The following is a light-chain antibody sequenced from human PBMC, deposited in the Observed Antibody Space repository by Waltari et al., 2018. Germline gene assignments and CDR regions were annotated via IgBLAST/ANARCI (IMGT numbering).Light chain of an antibody. Sequence: DIQMTQSPASLAASLGDRVTITCRPSQSVTTSLNWYQQKSGEPPKLLISAASSFQSGVPSRFSGSGSGTDFTLTISSLQPDDFATYYCLQYSDYPWTFGQGTKVAIK. CDR2: AAS. V-gene: IGKV1-39*01. CDR3: LQYSDYPWT. J-gene: IGKJ1*01. CDR1: QSVTTS.